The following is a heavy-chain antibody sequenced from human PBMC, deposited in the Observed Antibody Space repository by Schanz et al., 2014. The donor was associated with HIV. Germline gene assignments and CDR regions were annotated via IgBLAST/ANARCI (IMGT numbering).Heavy chain of an antibody. D-gene: IGHD3-22*01. V-gene: IGHV4-59*12. CDR2: VFSNGAT. J-gene: IGHJ4*02. CDR3: ARSPNYYDSSGYYEGYFDS. CDR1: GGSISNNF. Sequence: QLQLQESGPGLVKPSETLSLTCSVSGGSISNNFCNWIRQSPGKGLEWIGNVFSNGATKYNPSLQSRVTISVDTSQNQFSLKLTSVTAADTAVYYCARSPNYYDSSGYYEGYFDSWGQGTLVTVSS.